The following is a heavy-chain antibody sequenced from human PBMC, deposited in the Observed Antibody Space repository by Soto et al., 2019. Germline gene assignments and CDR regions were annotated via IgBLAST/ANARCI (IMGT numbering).Heavy chain of an antibody. Sequence: ASVKVSCKASGYTFTSYGISWVRQAPGQGLEWMGWISAYNGNTNYAQKLQGRVTMTTDTSTSTAYMELRSLRSDDTAVYYCARDQSARGEFDYWGQGALVTVSS. D-gene: IGHD6-6*01. CDR1: GYTFTSYG. CDR3: ARDQSARGEFDY. V-gene: IGHV1-18*04. CDR2: ISAYNGNT. J-gene: IGHJ4*02.